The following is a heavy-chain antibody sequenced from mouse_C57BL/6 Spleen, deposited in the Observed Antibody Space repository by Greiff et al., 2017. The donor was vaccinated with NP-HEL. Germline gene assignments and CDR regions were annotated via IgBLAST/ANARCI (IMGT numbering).Heavy chain of an antibody. J-gene: IGHJ3*01. CDR2: LAASSLYT. V-gene: IGHV1-59*01. CDR3: AREAY. CDR1: GYNCTTYW. Sequence: QVQLQQPGAELVRPGTSVKLSCKASGYNCTTYWLPWAPAPPSPFLSFLFLLAASSLYTNYNQKFKGKATLTVDTSSSTAYMQLSSLTSEDSAVYYCAREAYWGQGTLVTVSA.